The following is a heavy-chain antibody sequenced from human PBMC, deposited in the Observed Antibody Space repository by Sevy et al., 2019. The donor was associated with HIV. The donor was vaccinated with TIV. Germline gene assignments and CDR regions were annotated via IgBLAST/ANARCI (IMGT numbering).Heavy chain of an antibody. V-gene: IGHV3-21*06. J-gene: IGHJ3*02. Sequence: GGSLRLSCAASGFTFSSYSMNWVRQAPGKGLEWVSSISGISNYRYYADSVKGRFTISRDNAKSSLYLQMNSLRAEDTAVYYCARTGCSITSCLTADAFDIWGQGTLVTVSS. CDR3: ARTGCSITSCLTADAFDI. CDR1: GFTFSSYS. D-gene: IGHD2-2*01. CDR2: ISGISNYR.